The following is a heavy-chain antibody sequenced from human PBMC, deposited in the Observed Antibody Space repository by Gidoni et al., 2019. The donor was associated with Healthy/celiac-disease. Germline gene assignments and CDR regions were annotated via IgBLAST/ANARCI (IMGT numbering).Heavy chain of an antibody. Sequence: EVQLVESGGGLVQPGGSLRLSCAASGFTFSSYWRHWVRQAPGKGLVWVSRINSDGSSTSYADAVKGRFTISRDNAKNTLYLQMNSLRAEDTAVYYCAVSSGWSRDAFDIWGQGTMVTVSS. CDR1: GFTFSSYW. V-gene: IGHV3-74*01. CDR2: INSDGSST. J-gene: IGHJ3*02. CDR3: AVSSGWSRDAFDI. D-gene: IGHD6-19*01.